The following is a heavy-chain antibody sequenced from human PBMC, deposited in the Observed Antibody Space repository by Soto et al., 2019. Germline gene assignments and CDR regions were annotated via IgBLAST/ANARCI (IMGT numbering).Heavy chain of an antibody. D-gene: IGHD2-2*01. Sequence: GESLKISCKGSGYSFTSYWIGWVRQMPGKGLEWMGIIYPGDSDTRYSPSFQGQVTISADKSISTAYLQWSSLKASDTAMYYCARPGTVPAAHAAHDAFDIWGQGTMVTVSS. CDR2: IYPGDSDT. V-gene: IGHV5-51*01. CDR1: GYSFTSYW. CDR3: ARPGTVPAAHAAHDAFDI. J-gene: IGHJ3*02.